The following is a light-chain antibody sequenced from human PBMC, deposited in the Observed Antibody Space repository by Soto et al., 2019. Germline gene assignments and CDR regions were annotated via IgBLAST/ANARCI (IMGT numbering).Light chain of an antibody. V-gene: IGKV3-15*01. CDR1: QSVSSD. CDR3: QQYNNWPPSIT. J-gene: IGKJ5*01. Sequence: EIVLTQSPATLSLSPGERATLSCKASQSVSSDLAWYQQKPGQAPRLLVYGPSTRATGIPARFSGSGSGTEFTLTISSLQSEDFAVYYCQQYNNWPPSITFGQGTRRESK. CDR2: GPS.